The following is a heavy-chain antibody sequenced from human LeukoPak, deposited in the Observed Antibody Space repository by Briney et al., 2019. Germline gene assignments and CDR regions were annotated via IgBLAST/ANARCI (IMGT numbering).Heavy chain of an antibody. CDR2: ISAYNGNT. CDR1: GYTFTSYG. V-gene: IGHV1-18*01. D-gene: IGHD3-16*01. J-gene: IGHJ4*02. Sequence: GASVKVSCKASGYTFTSYGISWVRQAPGQGLEWMGWISAYNGNTNYAQKLQGRVTMTTDTSTSTAYMELRSLRSDDTAVYYCAREPGEYYDYPTYDYWGQGTLVTVSS. CDR3: AREPGEYYDYPTYDY.